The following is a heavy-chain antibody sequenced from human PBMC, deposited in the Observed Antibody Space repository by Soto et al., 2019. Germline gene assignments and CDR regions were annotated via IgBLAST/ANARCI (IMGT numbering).Heavy chain of an antibody. J-gene: IGHJ6*02. CDR2: IIPIFGTA. CDR1: GGTFSSYA. CDR3: AREGGKPDLADCGGDCSPMGYYYGMDV. V-gene: IGHV1-69*01. D-gene: IGHD2-21*02. Sequence: QGQLVQSGAEVKKPGSSVKVSCKASGGTFSSYAISWVRQAPGQGLEWMGGIIPIFGTANYAQKFQGRVTTTADEPISTAYMELSSQRSQDTTVYYCAREGGKPDLADCGGDCSPMGYYYGMDVWGQGTTVTVSS.